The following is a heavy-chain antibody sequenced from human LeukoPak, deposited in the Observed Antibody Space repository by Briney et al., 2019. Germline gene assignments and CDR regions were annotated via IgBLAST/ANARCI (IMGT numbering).Heavy chain of an antibody. D-gene: IGHD3-10*01. J-gene: IGHJ6*02. CDR2: ISGSGDST. Sequence: GGSLRLSCAASGFTFSSTAMNWVRQAPGKGLEWVSTISGSGDSTYHADSVKGRFTISRDNSKNTLYLQMNSLRAEDTAIYYCAKHYYRVVRGVKVDYYGMDVWGRGTTVTVSS. CDR3: AKHYYRVVRGVKVDYYGMDV. V-gene: IGHV3-23*01. CDR1: GFTFSSTA.